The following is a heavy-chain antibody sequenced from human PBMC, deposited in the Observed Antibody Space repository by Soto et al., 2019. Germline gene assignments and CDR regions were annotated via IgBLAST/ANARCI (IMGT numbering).Heavy chain of an antibody. J-gene: IGHJ4*02. CDR3: AHRQTTVSWGTFDY. CDR2: IYWDDDK. CDR1: GFSLSTSGVG. V-gene: IGHV2-5*02. Sequence: QITLKESGPTLVKPTQTLTLTCTFSGFSLSTSGVGEAWIRQPPGKALEWLALIYWDDDKRYSPSLKSRPTITEDTSKIQVVLTMTNMGPVDTAAYYCAHRQTTVSWGTFDYWGQGTVLTVSS. D-gene: IGHD4-4*01.